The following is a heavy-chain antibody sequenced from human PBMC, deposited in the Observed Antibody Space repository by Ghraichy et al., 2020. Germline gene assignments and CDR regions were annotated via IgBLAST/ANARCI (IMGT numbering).Heavy chain of an antibody. J-gene: IGHJ4*02. D-gene: IGHD2-15*01. CDR2: MNPNSGNT. Sequence: ASVKVSCKASGYTFTSYDINWVRQATGQGLEWMGWMNPNSGNTGYAQKFQGRVTMTRNTSISTAYMELSSLRSEDTAVYYCARVYCSGGSCYSHYWGQGTLVTVSS. CDR1: GYTFTSYD. V-gene: IGHV1-8*01. CDR3: ARVYCSGGSCYSHY.